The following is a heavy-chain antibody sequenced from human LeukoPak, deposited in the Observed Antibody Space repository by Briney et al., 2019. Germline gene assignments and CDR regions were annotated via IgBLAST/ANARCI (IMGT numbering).Heavy chain of an antibody. CDR3: TREQDREASATVVGDY. CDR1: GFTFSSYE. CDR2: ISSSGSTI. V-gene: IGHV3-48*03. J-gene: IGHJ4*02. D-gene: IGHD4-23*01. Sequence: AGSLRLSCAASGFTFSSYEMNWVRQAPGKGLEWVSYISSSGSTIYYADSVKGRFTISRDNAKNSLYLQMNSLRAEDTAVYYCTREQDREASATVVGDYWGQGTLVTVSS.